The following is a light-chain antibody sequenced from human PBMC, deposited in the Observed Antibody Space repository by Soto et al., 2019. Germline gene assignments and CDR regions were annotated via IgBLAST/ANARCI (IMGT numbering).Light chain of an antibody. CDR2: DAS. J-gene: IGKJ5*01. CDR3: QQYGSSPIT. Sequence: IVLTPSPAKMALSPEERGTLSCGASERVSSSYVAWYQMKAGLAPRLLIHDASTRASGIPDRFRGSKSGTDFTLTIRGLEAEDAALYYCQQYGSSPITFGQGTRLEIK. V-gene: IGKV3D-20*01. CDR1: ERVSSSY.